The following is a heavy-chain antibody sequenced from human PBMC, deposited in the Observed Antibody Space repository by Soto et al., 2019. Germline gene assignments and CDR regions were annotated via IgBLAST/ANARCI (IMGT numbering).Heavy chain of an antibody. D-gene: IGHD5-18*01. V-gene: IGHV4-31*03. Sequence: SETLSLTCTVSGGSISSGGYYWSWIRQHPGKGLKWIGYIYYSGSTYYNPSLKSRVTISVDTSKNQFSLKLSSVTAADTAVYYCARGRDRYSYGFRDAFDIWGQGTMVTVSS. CDR2: IYYSGST. CDR3: ARGRDRYSYGFRDAFDI. J-gene: IGHJ3*02. CDR1: GGSISSGGYY.